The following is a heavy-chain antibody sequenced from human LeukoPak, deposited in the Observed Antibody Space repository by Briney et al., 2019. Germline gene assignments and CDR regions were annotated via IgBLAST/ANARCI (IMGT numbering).Heavy chain of an antibody. J-gene: IGHJ6*02. CDR1: GGSFSGYY. D-gene: IGHD5-24*01. CDR2: INHSGST. V-gene: IGHV4-34*01. CDR3: ARGLAIEMATIWDYYYGMDV. Sequence: SETLSLTCAVYGGSFSGYYWSWIRQPPGKGLEWIGEINHSGSTNYNPSLKSRVTISVDTSKNQFSLKLSSVTAADTAVYYCARGLAIEMATIWDYYYGMDVRGQGTTVTVSS.